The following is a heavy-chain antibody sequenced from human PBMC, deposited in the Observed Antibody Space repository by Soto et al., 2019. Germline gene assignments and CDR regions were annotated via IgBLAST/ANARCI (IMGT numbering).Heavy chain of an antibody. V-gene: IGHV4-59*01. J-gene: IGHJ5*02. D-gene: IGHD3-3*01. Sequence: SETLSLTCTVSGASISTYFWSWIRHPPGKALEWIGYIFYSGSTDSNPSLKSRVTISLDTSKNQFSLKLSSVTAADTAVYYCARVYDFWSGYYWSDPWGQGTLVTVSS. CDR1: GASISTYF. CDR3: ARVYDFWSGYYWSDP. CDR2: IFYSGST.